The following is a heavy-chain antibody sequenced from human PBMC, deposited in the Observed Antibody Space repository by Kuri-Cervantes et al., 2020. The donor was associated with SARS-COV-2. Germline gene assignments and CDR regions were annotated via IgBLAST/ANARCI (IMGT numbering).Heavy chain of an antibody. D-gene: IGHD6-19*01. V-gene: IGHV3-33*08. CDR3: ARDLVVSSGWDYYMDV. Sequence: GESLKISCAASGFTFSSYSMNWVRQAPGKGLEWVAVIWYDGSNKYYADSVKGRFTISRDNSKNALYLQMNSLRAEDTAVYYCARDLVVSSGWDYYMDVWGKGTTVTVSS. CDR1: GFTFSSYS. CDR2: IWYDGSNK. J-gene: IGHJ6*03.